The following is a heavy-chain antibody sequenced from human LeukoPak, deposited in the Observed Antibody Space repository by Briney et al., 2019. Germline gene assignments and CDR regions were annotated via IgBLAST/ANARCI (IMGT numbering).Heavy chain of an antibody. V-gene: IGHV5-51*01. Sequence: GESLQISCKGSGYSFTSYWIGWVRQMPGKGLEWMGIIYPGDSDTTYSPSFQGQVTISADKSISTAYLQWSSLKASDTAMYYCARRDGYCSSTSCYADYYYGMDVWGQGTTVTVSS. D-gene: IGHD2-2*01. CDR3: ARRDGYCSSTSCYADYYYGMDV. CDR1: GYSFTSYW. J-gene: IGHJ6*02. CDR2: IYPGDSDT.